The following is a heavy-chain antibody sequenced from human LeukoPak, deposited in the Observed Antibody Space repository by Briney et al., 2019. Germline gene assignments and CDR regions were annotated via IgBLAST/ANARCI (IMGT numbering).Heavy chain of an antibody. V-gene: IGHV3-74*01. CDR3: TRGGEEPFDY. CDR2: INVEGTTT. CDR1: GITFTRFW. Sequence: GGSLRLSCADSGITFTRFWMHWVRQAPGKGLVWVSRINVEGTTTTYADSVEGRFTISRDENALYLQMNHLRVDDTAVYYCTRGGEEPFDYWGQGTLVTVSP. D-gene: IGHD3-10*01. J-gene: IGHJ4*02.